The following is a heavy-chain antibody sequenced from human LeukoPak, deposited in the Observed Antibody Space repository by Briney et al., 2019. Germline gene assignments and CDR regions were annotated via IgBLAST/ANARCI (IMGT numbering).Heavy chain of an antibody. Sequence: GGSLRLSCAASGFTFSSYAMSWVRQAPGKGLEWVSAISGSGGSTYYADSVKGRFTISRDNSKNTLYLQMNSLGAEDTAVYYCAKDTNSYGYYYLDYWGQGTLVTVSS. CDR1: GFTFSSYA. J-gene: IGHJ4*02. CDR3: AKDTNSYGYYYLDY. CDR2: ISGSGGST. D-gene: IGHD5-18*01. V-gene: IGHV3-23*01.